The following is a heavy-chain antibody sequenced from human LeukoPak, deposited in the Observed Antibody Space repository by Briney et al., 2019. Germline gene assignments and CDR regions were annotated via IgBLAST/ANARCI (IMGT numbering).Heavy chain of an antibody. D-gene: IGHD6-13*01. J-gene: IGHJ4*02. CDR2: IYPGDSDT. Sequence: LGESLKISCKGSGYSFTSYWIGWVRQMPGKGLEWLGIIYPGDSDTRYSPSFQGQVTISADKSISTAYLQWSSLKASDTAMYYCARHGGSWSPFFDYWGQGTLVTVSS. CDR3: ARHGGSWSPFFDY. V-gene: IGHV5-51*01. CDR1: GYSFTSYW.